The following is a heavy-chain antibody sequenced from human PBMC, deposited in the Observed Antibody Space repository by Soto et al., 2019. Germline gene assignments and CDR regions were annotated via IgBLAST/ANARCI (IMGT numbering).Heavy chain of an antibody. CDR3: ASDGYCSGGSCQADAFDI. J-gene: IGHJ3*02. V-gene: IGHV3-11*06. CDR1: GFTFSDYY. D-gene: IGHD2-15*01. CDR2: ISSSSSYT. Sequence: QVQLVESGGGLVKPGGSLRLSCAASGFTFSDYYMSWIRQAPGKGLEWVSYISSSSSYTNYADSVKGRFTISRDNAKNSLYLQMNSLRAEDTAVYYCASDGYCSGGSCQADAFDIWGQGTMVTVSS.